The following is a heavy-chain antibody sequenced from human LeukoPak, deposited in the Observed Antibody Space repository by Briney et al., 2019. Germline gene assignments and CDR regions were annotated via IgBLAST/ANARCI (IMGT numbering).Heavy chain of an antibody. CDR1: GFTFSSYE. D-gene: IGHD3-10*01. Sequence: GGSLRLSCAASGFTFSSYEMNWDRQAPGKGLEWVSYISSSGSTIYYADSVKGRFTISRDNAKNSLYLQMNSLRAEDTAVYYCARGYGSGSYYSPPFDYWGQGTLVTVSS. J-gene: IGHJ4*02. CDR3: ARGYGSGSYYSPPFDY. CDR2: ISSSGSTI. V-gene: IGHV3-48*03.